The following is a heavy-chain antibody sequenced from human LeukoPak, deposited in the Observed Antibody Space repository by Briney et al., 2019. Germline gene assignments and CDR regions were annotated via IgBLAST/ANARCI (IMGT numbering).Heavy chain of an antibody. V-gene: IGHV3-48*03. CDR1: GFTFSTYE. D-gene: IGHD1-14*01. CDR2: ISSSGSTI. Sequence: PGGSLRLSCAASGFTFSTYEMTWVRQSPGKGLEWVSYISSSGSTIYYADSVKGRFTISRDNARNSLYLQMNSLRAEDTAVYYRARNRNGYREYLQDHWGQGTLVTVSS. J-gene: IGHJ4*02. CDR3: ARNRNGYREYLQDH.